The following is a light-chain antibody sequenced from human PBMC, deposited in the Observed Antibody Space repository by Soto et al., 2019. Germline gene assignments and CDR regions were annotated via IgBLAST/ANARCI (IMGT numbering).Light chain of an antibody. J-gene: IGLJ2*01. V-gene: IGLV3-21*02. CDR1: NIGRKT. CDR2: DYS. CDR3: ASWDDSLNGVV. Sequence: SYELTQPPSVSVALGQTARVTCGGNNIGRKTVHWYQQMPGQAPVLVVSDYSDRPSGIPERFSGSKSGNTATLTISGLQSEDEADYYCASWDDSLNGVVFGGGTKLTVL.